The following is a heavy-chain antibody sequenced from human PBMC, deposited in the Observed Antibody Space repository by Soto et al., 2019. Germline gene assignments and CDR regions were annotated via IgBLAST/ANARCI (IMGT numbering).Heavy chain of an antibody. CDR3: ARQAGPKPRVYDFWSGYTYYCMDV. CDR2: IYPGDSDT. Sequence: GESLKISCKGSGYSFTSYWIGWVRQMPGKGLEWMGIIYPGDSDTRYSPSFQGQVTISADKSISTAYLQWSSLKASDTAMYYCARQAGPKPRVYDFWSGYTYYCMDVRGQGSTLSVSS. D-gene: IGHD3-3*01. V-gene: IGHV5-51*01. CDR1: GYSFTSYW. J-gene: IGHJ6*01.